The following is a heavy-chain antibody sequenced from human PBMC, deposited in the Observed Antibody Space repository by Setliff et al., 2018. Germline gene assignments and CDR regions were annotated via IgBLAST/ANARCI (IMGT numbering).Heavy chain of an antibody. V-gene: IGHV4-39*01. J-gene: IGHJ4*02. CDR3: ATPGRRFGESIDY. CDR1: GGSISSSNW. D-gene: IGHD3-10*01. CDR2: IYYRGST. Sequence: PSETLSLTCTVSGGSISSSNWWSWVRQPPGKGLEWIASIYYRGSTSYNSSLKRRVSISVDTSKNQFSLKLTSVTAADTAVYYCATPGRRFGESIDYWGQGTLVTVSS.